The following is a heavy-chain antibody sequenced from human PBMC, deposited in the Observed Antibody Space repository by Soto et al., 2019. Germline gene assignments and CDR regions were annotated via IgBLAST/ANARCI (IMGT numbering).Heavy chain of an antibody. Sequence: QVQLVQSGAEVKEPGASVKVSCKASGYTFTSYGLNWVRQAPGQGLEWMGWISAYNGNTNYAQKFQGRVTMTTDTSTRTASMELRSLGPEETAVYSCGRPGSSGYYLAYWGQGTLVIVSA. V-gene: IGHV1-18*01. CDR1: GYTFTSYG. J-gene: IGHJ4*02. CDR3: GRPGSSGYYLAY. CDR2: ISAYNGNT. D-gene: IGHD3-22*01.